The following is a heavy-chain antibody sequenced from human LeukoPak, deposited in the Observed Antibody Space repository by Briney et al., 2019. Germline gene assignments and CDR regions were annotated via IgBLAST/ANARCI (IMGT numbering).Heavy chain of an antibody. CDR3: ARERTTIVSGTTIGAY. CDR2: IAGGGDTI. V-gene: IGHV3-48*04. Sequence: GGSLRLSCAASGFTFSSYGMSWVRQSPGKGLEWISYIAGGGDTIYYADSVKGRFTISRDNAKNSLYLQMNSLRADDTAVYYCARERTTIVSGTTIGAYWGQGTLVTVSS. D-gene: IGHD2/OR15-2a*01. CDR1: GFTFSSYG. J-gene: IGHJ4*02.